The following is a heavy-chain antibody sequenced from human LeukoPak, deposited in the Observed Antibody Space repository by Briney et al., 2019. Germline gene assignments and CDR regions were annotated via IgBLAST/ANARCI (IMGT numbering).Heavy chain of an antibody. J-gene: IGHJ4*02. CDR1: GFTFSSYW. CDR3: TSMVWNDPGFDY. D-gene: IGHD1-1*01. Sequence: GGSLRLSCAASGFTFSSYWMSWVRQAPGKGLEWVANIKQDGSEKYYVDSVKGRSTISRDNAKNSLYLQMNSLRAEDTAVYYCTSMVWNDPGFDYWGQGTLVTVSS. V-gene: IGHV3-7*03. CDR2: IKQDGSEK.